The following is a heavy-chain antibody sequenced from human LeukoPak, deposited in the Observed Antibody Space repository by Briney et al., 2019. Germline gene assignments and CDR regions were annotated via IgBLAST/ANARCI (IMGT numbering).Heavy chain of an antibody. V-gene: IGHV4-59*01. Sequence: SETLSLTCTVSNGSISSYYWSWIRQPPGKGLEWIGYIFYSGSTNYNPSLKSRVTISVDTSKNQSSLRLSSVTAADTAVYYCARESTGFVIDYWGQGTLVTVSS. J-gene: IGHJ4*02. CDR2: IFYSGST. D-gene: IGHD1-1*01. CDR3: ARESTGFVIDY. CDR1: NGSISSYY.